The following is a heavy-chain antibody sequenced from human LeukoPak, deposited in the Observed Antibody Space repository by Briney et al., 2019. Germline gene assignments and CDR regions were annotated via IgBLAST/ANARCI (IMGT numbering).Heavy chain of an antibody. CDR1: GFTFSDYW. CDR3: IRDYGAVGATNAFDI. V-gene: IGHV3-74*01. Sequence: GGSLRLSCAASGFTFSDYWLSWVRQAPGKGLVWVSRIDGDGSSTSYADFVKGRFTISRDNAQNTLYLQMNSLRVEDTAVYYCIRDYGAVGATNAFDIWGQGTMVTVSS. CDR2: IDGDGSST. D-gene: IGHD1-26*01. J-gene: IGHJ3*02.